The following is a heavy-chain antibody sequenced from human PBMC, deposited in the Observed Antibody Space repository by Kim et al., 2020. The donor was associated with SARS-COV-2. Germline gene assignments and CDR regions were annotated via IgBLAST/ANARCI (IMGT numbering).Heavy chain of an antibody. V-gene: IGHV4-39*01. J-gene: IGHJ4*02. Sequence: SETLSLTCTVSGGSISSSSYYWGWIRQPPGKGLEGIGSIYYSGSTYYNPSLKSRVTISVDTSKNQFSLKLSSVTAADTAVYYCARHPVSAVLLWFRELTAYYFDYWGQGTLVTVSS. CDR2: IYYSGST. CDR1: GGSISSSSYY. CDR3: ARHPVSAVLLWFRELTAYYFDY. D-gene: IGHD3-10*01.